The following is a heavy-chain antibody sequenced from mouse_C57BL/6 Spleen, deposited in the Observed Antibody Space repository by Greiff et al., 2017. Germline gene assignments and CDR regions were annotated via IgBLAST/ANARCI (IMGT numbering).Heavy chain of an antibody. CDR3: ARCVTTVEASYYFGD. J-gene: IGHJ2*01. Sequence: QVQLQQSGAELVRPGTSVKMSCKASGYTFTNYWIGWAKQRPGHGLEWIGDIYPGGGYTNYNEKFKGKTTLTADKSSSTAYMQFSSLTSEDSAIYYCARCVTTVEASYYFGDWGQGTTLAVST. D-gene: IGHD1-1*01. CDR2: IYPGGGYT. V-gene: IGHV1-63*01. CDR1: GYTFTNYW.